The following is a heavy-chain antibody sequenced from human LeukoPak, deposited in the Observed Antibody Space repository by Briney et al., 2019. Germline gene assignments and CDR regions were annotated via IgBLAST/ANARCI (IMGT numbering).Heavy chain of an antibody. V-gene: IGHV1-18*01. CDR3: ARDFPPYYYYMDV. CDR2: ISAYNGNT. Sequence: ASVKVSCKASGYTFTSYGISWVRQAPGQGLEWLGWISAYNGNTNYAQKLQGRVTMTTDTCTSTAYMELRSLRSDDTAVYYCARDFPPYYYYMDVWGKGTTVTVSS. CDR1: GYTFTSYG. J-gene: IGHJ6*03.